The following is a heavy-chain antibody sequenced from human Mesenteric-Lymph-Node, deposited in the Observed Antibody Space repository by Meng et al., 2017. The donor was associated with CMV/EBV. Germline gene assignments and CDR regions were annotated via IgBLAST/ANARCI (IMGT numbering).Heavy chain of an antibody. CDR1: GYSFSSYY. V-gene: IGHV1-46*01. Sequence: ASVKVSCKTSGYSFSSYYMHWVRQVPGQGPEWMGVINPTGSSTSYAQTFQGRVTITRDASTSTVYMELSSLNSEDTAVYFCARVREGMDVWGQGTTVTVSS. J-gene: IGHJ6*02. CDR2: INPTGSST. CDR3: ARVREGMDV.